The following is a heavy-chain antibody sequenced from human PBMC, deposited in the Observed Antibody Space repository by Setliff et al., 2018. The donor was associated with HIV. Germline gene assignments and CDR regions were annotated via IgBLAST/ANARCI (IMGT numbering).Heavy chain of an antibody. CDR2: LHHSGST. V-gene: IGHV4-39*01. Sequence: SETLSLTCTVSGGSISSSRYYWGRIRLPPGKGLEWIASLHHSGSTWYNPSLKSRVTISADMSKNQFSLKLLSVTAADTAIYYCARPSFGIGGGSIFDSWGQGTLVTVSS. CDR3: ARPSFGIGGGSIFDS. D-gene: IGHD3-3*01. CDR1: GGSISSSRYY. J-gene: IGHJ4*02.